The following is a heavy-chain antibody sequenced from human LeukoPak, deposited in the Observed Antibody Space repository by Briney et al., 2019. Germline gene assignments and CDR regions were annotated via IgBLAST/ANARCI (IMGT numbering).Heavy chain of an antibody. Sequence: GASVKVSCKISGYTLTELSMHWVRQAPGKGHQWMGGFDPEDGETIYAQKFQGRVTMTEDTSTDTAYMELSSLRSEDTAVYYCATWGDTWYFDLWGRGTLVTVSS. D-gene: IGHD3-16*01. V-gene: IGHV1-24*01. CDR2: FDPEDGET. CDR3: ATWGDTWYFDL. CDR1: GYTLTELS. J-gene: IGHJ2*01.